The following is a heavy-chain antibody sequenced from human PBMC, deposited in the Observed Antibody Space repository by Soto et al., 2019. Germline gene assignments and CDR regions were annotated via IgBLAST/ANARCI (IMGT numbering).Heavy chain of an antibody. CDR3: ARDRTEYCGGDCSSYYFDY. V-gene: IGHV1-3*01. Sequence: ASVKVSCKASGYTFTSYAMHWVRQAPGQRLEWMGWVNVVNGNTKTSQKLQGRVTMTTDTSTSTAYMELRSLRSDDTAVYYCARDRTEYCGGDCSSYYFDYWGQGTLVTVSS. D-gene: IGHD2-21*02. CDR1: GYTFTSYA. CDR2: VNVVNGNT. J-gene: IGHJ4*02.